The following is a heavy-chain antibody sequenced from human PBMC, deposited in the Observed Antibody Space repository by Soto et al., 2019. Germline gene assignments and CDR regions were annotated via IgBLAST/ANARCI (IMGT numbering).Heavy chain of an antibody. Sequence: SETLSLTCAVYGGSFSGYYWSWIRQPPGKGLEWIREINHSGSTNYNPSLKSRVTISVDASKNQFSLKLSSVTAADTAVYYCARALSFHIALAPMGYFHSWCPAPLLTVSS. V-gene: IGHV4-34*01. J-gene: IGHJ4*02. CDR2: INHSGST. D-gene: IGHD6-19*01. CDR1: GGSFSGYY. CDR3: ARALSFHIALAPMGYFHS.